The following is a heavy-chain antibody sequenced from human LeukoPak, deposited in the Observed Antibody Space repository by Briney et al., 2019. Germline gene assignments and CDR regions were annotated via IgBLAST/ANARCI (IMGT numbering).Heavy chain of an antibody. CDR1: GFTFSSSA. J-gene: IGHJ4*02. CDR2: ISNNGGYT. V-gene: IGHV3-23*01. Sequence: GGSLRLSCAASGFTFSSSAMNWVRQAPGKGLEWVSAISNNGGYTYYADSVQGRFTISRDNSKSTLCLQMNSLRAEDTAVYYCAKQLGYCSDGSCYFPYWGQGTLVTVSS. D-gene: IGHD2-15*01. CDR3: AKQLGYCSDGSCYFPY.